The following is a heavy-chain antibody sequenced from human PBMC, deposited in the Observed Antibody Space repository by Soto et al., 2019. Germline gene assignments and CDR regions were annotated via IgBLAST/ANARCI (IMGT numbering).Heavy chain of an antibody. CDR1: GGSISSYY. J-gene: IGHJ3*02. Sequence: QVQLQESGPGLVKPSETLSLTCTVSGGSISSYYWSWIRQPPGKGLEWIGYIYYSGSTNYNPSLKSRVTISVDTSKNQFSLQLSSVTAADTAVYYCAGGRIQLWLGAFDIWGQGTMVTVSS. CDR2: IYYSGST. D-gene: IGHD5-18*01. V-gene: IGHV4-59*01. CDR3: AGGRIQLWLGAFDI.